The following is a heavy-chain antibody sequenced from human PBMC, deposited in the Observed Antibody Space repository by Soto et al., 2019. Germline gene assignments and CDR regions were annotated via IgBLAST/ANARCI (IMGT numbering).Heavy chain of an antibody. Sequence: QVPLQESGPGLVKPSQTLSLTCNVSGGSISGGRYYWTWIRQHPGKGLEWIGNIYDNGITYYNPSLKSRGIISEDTSNNQFSLRLSSVTAADTAVYYCTRDRGFGMDVWGQGTTVTVSS. CDR2: IYDNGIT. CDR3: TRDRGFGMDV. V-gene: IGHV4-31*03. CDR1: GGSISGGRYY. J-gene: IGHJ6*02.